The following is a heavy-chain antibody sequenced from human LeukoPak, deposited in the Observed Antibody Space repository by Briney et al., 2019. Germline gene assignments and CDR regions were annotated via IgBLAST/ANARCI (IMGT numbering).Heavy chain of an antibody. V-gene: IGHV4-39*07. Sequence: SETLSLTCTVSGGSISSSSYYWGWIRQPPGKGLEWTGSIYYSGSTYYNPSLKSRVTISVDTSKNQFSLKLSSVTAADTAVYYCARDYFGDSSGYYLKDYWGQGTLVTVSS. CDR1: GGSISSSSYY. D-gene: IGHD3-22*01. CDR3: ARDYFGDSSGYYLKDY. J-gene: IGHJ4*02. CDR2: IYYSGST.